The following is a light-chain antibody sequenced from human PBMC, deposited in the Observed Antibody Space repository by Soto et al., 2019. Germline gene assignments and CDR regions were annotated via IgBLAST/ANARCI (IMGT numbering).Light chain of an antibody. V-gene: IGLV4-69*01. CDR2: LNSDGRH. CDR3: QTWGTGFQV. J-gene: IGLJ1*01. CDR1: SGHSKYA. Sequence: QLVLTQSPSASASLGASVKLTCTLNSGHSKYAIAWHQQQPEKGPRYLMRLNSDGRHIKGDGIPDRFSGSSSGAERYLSISSLQSEDEADYYCQTWGTGFQVFGTGTKLTVL.